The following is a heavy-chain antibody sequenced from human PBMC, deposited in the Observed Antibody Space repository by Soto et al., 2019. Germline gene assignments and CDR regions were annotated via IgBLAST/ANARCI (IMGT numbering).Heavy chain of an antibody. V-gene: IGHV3-7*01. CDR3: STKVVLGGIGFVAY. CDR2: INQDESQK. CDR1: GFTFSSYW. Sequence: GGSLRLSCVASGFTFSSYWMNWVRQAPGEGLEWVANINQDESQKYYADSVKGRFSISRDNARNALYLQMNSLRVEDAAVYYCSTKVVLGGIGFVAYRGQGILVTGSS. J-gene: IGHJ1*01. D-gene: IGHD2-2*01.